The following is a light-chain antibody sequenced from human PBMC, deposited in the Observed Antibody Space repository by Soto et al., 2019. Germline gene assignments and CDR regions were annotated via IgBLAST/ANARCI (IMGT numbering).Light chain of an antibody. V-gene: IGLV1-36*01. Sequence: QSVLTQPPPVSEAPRQRVTISCSGNSSNIGKNAVNWYQHLPGKAPKLLIYYDDLLPSGVSDRFSGSKSGTSASLAISGLQSDDEGDYYCAAWDDSLNVVLFGGGTKVTVL. J-gene: IGLJ3*02. CDR2: YDD. CDR1: SSNIGKNA. CDR3: AAWDDSLNVVL.